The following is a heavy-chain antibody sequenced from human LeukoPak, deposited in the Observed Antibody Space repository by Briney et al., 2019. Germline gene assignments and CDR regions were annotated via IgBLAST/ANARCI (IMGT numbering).Heavy chain of an antibody. V-gene: IGHV3-23*01. D-gene: IGHD3-10*01. Sequence: PGGSLRLSCAASGFTFSSYAMSWVRQAPGKGLEWVSAISGSGGSTYYADSVKGRFTISRDNSKNTLYLQMISLRAEDTAVYYCAKDTARGVIAYYFDYWGQGTLVTVSS. CDR2: ISGSGGST. J-gene: IGHJ4*02. CDR1: GFTFSSYA. CDR3: AKDTARGVIAYYFDY.